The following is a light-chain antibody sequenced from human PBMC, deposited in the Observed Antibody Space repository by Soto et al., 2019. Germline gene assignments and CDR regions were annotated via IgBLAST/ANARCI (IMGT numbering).Light chain of an antibody. CDR2: KAS. V-gene: IGKV1-5*03. CDR1: QSISAW. Sequence: DIQMTQSPSTLSASVGDRVIVTCRASQSISAWLAWYQQKPGKAPKLLIYKASSLESGVPSRFSGSGSGTEVTLTISGLQSDDFATYYCQQYNSNPLTFGGGTKVEIK. J-gene: IGKJ4*01. CDR3: QQYNSNPLT.